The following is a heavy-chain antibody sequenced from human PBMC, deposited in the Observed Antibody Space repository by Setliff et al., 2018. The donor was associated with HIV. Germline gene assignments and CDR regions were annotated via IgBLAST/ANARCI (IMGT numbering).Heavy chain of an antibody. CDR2: IYYGGST. D-gene: IGHD3-3*01. CDR3: ARGLSITVFGVVRTGYYMGV. CDR1: GGSITSYY. Sequence: TLSLTCTVSGGSITSYYWSWIRQPPGKGLEWIGYIYYGGSTNYNPSLRSRLTISVDTSKNQFSLKLSSVTSADTAVYYCARGLSITVFGVVRTGYYMGVWGKGTTVTVSS. J-gene: IGHJ6*03. V-gene: IGHV4-59*01.